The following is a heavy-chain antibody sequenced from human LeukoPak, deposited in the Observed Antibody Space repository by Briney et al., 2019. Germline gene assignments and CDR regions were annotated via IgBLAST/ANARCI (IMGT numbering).Heavy chain of an antibody. Sequence: SETLPLTCTVSGASISTSDYYWGWIRQPPGKGLEWIGIMCYSVNARYNPSLKTRVTISVDTSKNQLTLKLTSVTAADTAVYYCARHRKDHIVVVTDPLDYWGQGTLVTVSS. J-gene: IGHJ4*02. CDR3: ARHRKDHIVVVTDPLDY. D-gene: IGHD2-21*02. CDR1: GASISTSDYY. V-gene: IGHV4-39*01. CDR2: MCYSVNA.